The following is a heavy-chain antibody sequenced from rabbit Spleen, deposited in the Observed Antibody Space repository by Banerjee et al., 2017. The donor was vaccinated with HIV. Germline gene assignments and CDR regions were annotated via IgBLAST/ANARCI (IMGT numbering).Heavy chain of an antibody. CDR1: GIDFTKYY. V-gene: IGHV1S7*01. CDR2: IYPAKGST. CDR3: ARAGYAGYGYANFRDYYGMDL. Sequence: QLTETGGGLVQPGGSLTLSCKASGIDFTKYYITWVRQAPGKGLEWIGIIYPAKGSTDYASWVNGRFTISSDNAQNTVDLQMSGLTAADTATYFCARAGYAGYGYANFRDYYGMDLWGQGTLVTVS. D-gene: IGHD6-1*01. J-gene: IGHJ6*01.